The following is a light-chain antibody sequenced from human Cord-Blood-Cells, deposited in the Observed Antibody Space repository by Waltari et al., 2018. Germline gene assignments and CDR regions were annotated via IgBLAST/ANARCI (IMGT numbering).Light chain of an antibody. CDR1: QSVSSSY. Sequence: EIVLTQSPGTLSLSPGERATLPCRASQSVSSSYLAWYQQKPGQAPRLLIYGASSRATGIPDRFSGSGSGTDFTLTISRLEPEDCAVYYCQQYGSSPRTFGQGTKVEIK. CDR3: QQYGSSPRT. CDR2: GAS. J-gene: IGKJ1*01. V-gene: IGKV3-20*01.